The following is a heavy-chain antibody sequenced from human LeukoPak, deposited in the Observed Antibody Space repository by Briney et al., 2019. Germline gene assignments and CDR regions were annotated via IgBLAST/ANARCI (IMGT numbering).Heavy chain of an antibody. Sequence: TPSETLSLTCTVSGGSISSYYWSWIRQPPGKGLEWIGYIYYSGSTNYSPSLKSRVTISVDTSKNQFSLKLSSVTAADTAVYYCARVGPGVLRFLEWLPPFDPWGQGTLVTVSS. CDR1: GGSISSYY. J-gene: IGHJ5*02. D-gene: IGHD3-3*01. CDR3: ARVGPGVLRFLEWLPPFDP. CDR2: IYYSGST. V-gene: IGHV4-59*01.